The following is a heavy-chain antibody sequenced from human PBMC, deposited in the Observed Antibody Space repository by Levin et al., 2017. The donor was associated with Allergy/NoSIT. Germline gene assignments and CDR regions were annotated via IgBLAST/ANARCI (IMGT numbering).Heavy chain of an antibody. CDR1: GFTFTSSA. CDR2: IVVGSGNT. CDR3: AADEDYDFWSGYYTAVL. J-gene: IGHJ4*02. D-gene: IGHD3-3*01. V-gene: IGHV1-58*01. Sequence: SVKVSCKASGFTFTSSAVQWVRQARGQRLEWIGWIVVGSGNTNYAQKFQERVTITRDMSTSTAYMELSSLRSEDTAVYYCAADEDYDFWSGYYTAVLWGQGTLVTVSS.